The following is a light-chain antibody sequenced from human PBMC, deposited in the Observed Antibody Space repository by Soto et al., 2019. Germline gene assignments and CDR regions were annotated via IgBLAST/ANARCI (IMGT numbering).Light chain of an antibody. CDR3: QSYDSSLSGGV. V-gene: IGLV1-40*01. Sequence: QSVLTQPPSVSGAPGQRVTISCTGSSSNIGAGYDVHWYQQLPGTAPKLLIYANSNRPSGVPDRFSGSKSGTSASLAITGLQAADEADYYCQSYDSSLSGGVFGTGTKLTVL. CDR2: ANS. J-gene: IGLJ1*01. CDR1: SSNIGAGYD.